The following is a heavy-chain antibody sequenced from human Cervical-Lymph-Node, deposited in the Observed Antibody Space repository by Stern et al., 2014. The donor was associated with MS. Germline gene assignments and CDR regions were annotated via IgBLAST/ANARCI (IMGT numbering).Heavy chain of an antibody. CDR2: ITSSSSYI. V-gene: IGHV3-21*01. CDR3: VREEEEGASFDV. J-gene: IGHJ4*02. D-gene: IGHD1-26*01. Sequence: EVQLVQSGGGLVKPGGSLRLSCSASGFIFSHYSMNWVRQAPGRGLEWISSITSSSSYIEYAHSVKGRFTTSRDNAKSSLYLQMDGLRTEDTALYYCVREEEEGASFDVWGQGTLVTVSS. CDR1: GFIFSHYS.